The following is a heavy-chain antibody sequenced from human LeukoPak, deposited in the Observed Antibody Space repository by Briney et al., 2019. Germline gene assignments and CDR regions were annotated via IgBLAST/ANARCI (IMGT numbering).Heavy chain of an antibody. CDR3: ARDSSTYAGPPDY. V-gene: IGHV3-30*03. D-gene: IGHD2-2*01. J-gene: IGHJ4*02. CDR1: GFTFSSYG. CDR2: ISYDGSNK. Sequence: GGSLRLSCAASGFTFSSYGMHWVRQAPGKGLEWVAVISYDGSNKYYADSVKGRFTISRDNVKNSLFLQMNSLRAEDTAVYYCARDSSTYAGPPDYWGQGTLVAVSS.